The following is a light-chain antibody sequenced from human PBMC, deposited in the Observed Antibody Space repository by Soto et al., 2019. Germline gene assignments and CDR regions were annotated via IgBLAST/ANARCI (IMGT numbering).Light chain of an antibody. Sequence: DIVMTQTPLSLPVTPEPPASISCTSSQSLLYSDGDNYLDWYLQRXGQSPQXLSYLASNRASGVPDRFSGSGSGTDFTLRISRVEAEDVGLYYCMQALQTPNTFGQGTRLEIK. CDR2: LAS. CDR3: MQALQTPNT. V-gene: IGKV2-28*01. J-gene: IGKJ5*01. CDR1: QSLLYSDGDNY.